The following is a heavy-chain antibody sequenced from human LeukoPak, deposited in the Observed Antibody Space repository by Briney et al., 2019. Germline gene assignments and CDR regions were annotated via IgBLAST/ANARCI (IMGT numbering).Heavy chain of an antibody. CDR3: ARDWNSMGYYYHMDV. J-gene: IGHJ6*03. Sequence: SGGSLRLSCAASGFSFSSYSINCVRQAPGKGLEWVSCISSGNIYIYYTDSVKGRFTISRDNAKNSLFLQMNSLRAEDTAVYYCARDWNSMGYYYHMDVWGKGTTVTVSS. D-gene: IGHD2/OR15-2a*01. CDR1: GFSFSSYS. V-gene: IGHV3-21*01. CDR2: ISSGNIYI.